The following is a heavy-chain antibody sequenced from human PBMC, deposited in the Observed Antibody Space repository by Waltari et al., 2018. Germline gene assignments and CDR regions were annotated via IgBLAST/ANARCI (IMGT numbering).Heavy chain of an antibody. CDR2: IGTAGDT. CDR1: GFTTGYVD. V-gene: IGHV3-13*01. J-gene: IGHJ3*01. Sequence: EVQLVESGGGLVQPGGSLRLSCAASGFTTGYVDIHWVRKRRGKGLEGVAAIGTAGDTYYSGFAKGRSIISREYAKNSLYLQMDSLRAGDTAVYYCARGVGAIPRSAFDLWGQGTMVTVSS. D-gene: IGHD1-26*01. CDR3: ARGVGAIPRSAFDL.